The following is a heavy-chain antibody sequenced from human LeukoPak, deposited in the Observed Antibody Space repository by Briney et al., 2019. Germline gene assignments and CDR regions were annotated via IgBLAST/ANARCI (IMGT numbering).Heavy chain of an antibody. Sequence: PGGSLRLSCATSGFTFDDYAMHWVRQAPGKGLEWVSGISWNSGSIGYADSVKGRFTISRDNAKNSLYLQMNSLRAGDTALYYCAKDIHSSGWYYFDYWGQGTLVTVSS. CDR2: ISWNSGSI. CDR3: AKDIHSSGWYYFDY. D-gene: IGHD6-19*01. J-gene: IGHJ4*02. V-gene: IGHV3-9*01. CDR1: GFTFDDYA.